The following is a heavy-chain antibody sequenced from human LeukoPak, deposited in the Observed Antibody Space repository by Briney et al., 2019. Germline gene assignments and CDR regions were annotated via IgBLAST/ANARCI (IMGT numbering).Heavy chain of an antibody. D-gene: IGHD2-2*01. CDR1: GFTFSSYG. Sequence: PGGSLRLSCAASGFTFSSYGMHWVRQAPGKGLEWVAVISYDGSNKYYADSVKGRFTISRDNSKNTLYLQMNSLRAEDTAVYYCAKDGGIVVVPAAMRFDYWGQGTLVTVSS. CDR3: AKDGGIVVVPAAMRFDY. V-gene: IGHV3-30*18. CDR2: ISYDGSNK. J-gene: IGHJ4*02.